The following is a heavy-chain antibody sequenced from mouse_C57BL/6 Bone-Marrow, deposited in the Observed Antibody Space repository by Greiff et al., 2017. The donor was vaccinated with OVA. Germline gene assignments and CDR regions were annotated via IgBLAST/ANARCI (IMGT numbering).Heavy chain of an antibody. Sequence: QVQLQQSGAELVKPGASVKMSCKASGYTFTSYWITWVKQRPGQGLEWIGDIYPGRGRTNYNEKFKSKATLTVDTTSSTAYMQLSSLTSEDAAVYYSARSWITTVEGDFAMDDWGKGTSVTVSS. V-gene: IGHV1-55*01. D-gene: IGHD1-1*01. CDR3: ARSWITTVEGDFAMDD. CDR2: IYPGRGRT. CDR1: GYTFTSYW. J-gene: IGHJ4*01.